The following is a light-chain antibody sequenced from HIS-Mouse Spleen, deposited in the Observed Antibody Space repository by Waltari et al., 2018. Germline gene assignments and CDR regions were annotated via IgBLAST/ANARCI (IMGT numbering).Light chain of an antibody. CDR1: QRVSSY. J-gene: IGKJ2*01. CDR2: DAS. V-gene: IGKV3-11*01. CDR3: QQRSHWPPT. Sequence: EIVFTQSPATLSLSPGERATLSCTASQRVSSYLAWYQQKPGQAPRLLIYDASNRATGIPARFSGSGSGTDFTLTISSLEPEDFAVYYCQQRSHWPPTFGQWTKLEIK.